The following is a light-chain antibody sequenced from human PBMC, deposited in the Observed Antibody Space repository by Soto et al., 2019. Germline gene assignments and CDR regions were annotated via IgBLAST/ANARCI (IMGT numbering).Light chain of an antibody. CDR2: ATS. CDR3: QQYSEWPLS. J-gene: IGKJ4*01. Sequence: EIVMTQSPATLSVSPGERATLSCRASQRVSSKLAWFQQQPGRAPRLLIYATSARATGIPARFSGSGSGTEFTLTISSLQSEDFAVYYCQQYSEWPLSFGGGTRVEFK. CDR1: QRVSSK. V-gene: IGKV3-15*01.